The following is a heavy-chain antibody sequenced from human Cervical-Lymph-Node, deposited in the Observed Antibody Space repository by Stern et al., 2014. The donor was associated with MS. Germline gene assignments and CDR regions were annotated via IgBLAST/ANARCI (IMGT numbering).Heavy chain of an antibody. J-gene: IGHJ5*02. D-gene: IGHD4-17*01. CDR2: ISWNSGSI. Sequence: EVQLVESGGGLVQPGRSLRLSCAASGFTFDDYAMHWVRQAPGKGLEWVSGISWNSGSIGYADSVKGRFTISRDNAKNSLYLQMNSLRAEDTALYYCAKSGTTVTTKSWFDPWGQGTLVTVSS. CDR1: GFTFDDYA. V-gene: IGHV3-9*01. CDR3: AKSGTTVTTKSWFDP.